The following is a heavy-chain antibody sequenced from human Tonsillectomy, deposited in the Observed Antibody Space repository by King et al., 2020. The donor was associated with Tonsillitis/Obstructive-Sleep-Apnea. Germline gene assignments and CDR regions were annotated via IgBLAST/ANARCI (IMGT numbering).Heavy chain of an antibody. V-gene: IGHV4-34*01. Sequence: VQLQQWGAGLLKPSETLSRTCAVYGGSCNNYYWSWIRQPPGKGLEWIGDIDHSGTTNYNPSLKSRVTISVDTFKNQFSLGLRSVTAADTAVYYCARGRWYFDLWGRGTLVTVSS. CDR2: IDHSGTT. J-gene: IGHJ2*01. CDR1: GGSCNNYY. CDR3: ARGRWYFDL.